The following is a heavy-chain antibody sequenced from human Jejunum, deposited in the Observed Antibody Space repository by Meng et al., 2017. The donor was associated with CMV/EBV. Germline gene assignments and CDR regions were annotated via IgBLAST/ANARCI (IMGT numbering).Heavy chain of an antibody. J-gene: IGHJ4*02. CDR3: AKDRPVRWELPIYYFED. CDR2: IRYDGSHQ. D-gene: IGHD3-10*01. V-gene: IGHV3-30*02. CDR1: GFSFSNHG. Sequence: VESGGGMVHPGGSLILSCETAGFSFSNHGMHWVRQASGKGLEWVAFIRYDGSHQDYLDSVKGRFTVSRDNSKNTLYLQMISLRDEDTAMYYCAKDRPVRWELPIYYFEDWGQGTLVTVSS.